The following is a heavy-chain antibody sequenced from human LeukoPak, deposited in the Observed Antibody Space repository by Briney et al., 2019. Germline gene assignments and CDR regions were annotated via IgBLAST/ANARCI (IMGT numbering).Heavy chain of an antibody. D-gene: IGHD3-22*01. CDR2: IRYDGSNK. CDR3: ARARNDYDSSGFSALDL. CDR1: GFTFSSYG. Sequence: PGGCLRLSCAASGFTFSSYGMHWVRQAPGKGLEWVAVIRYDGSNKYCADSVKGRLTISRDNSKNTLYLQVNSLRAEDTAVYYCARARNDYDSSGFSALDLWGQGTLVTVSS. J-gene: IGHJ5*02. V-gene: IGHV3-33*01.